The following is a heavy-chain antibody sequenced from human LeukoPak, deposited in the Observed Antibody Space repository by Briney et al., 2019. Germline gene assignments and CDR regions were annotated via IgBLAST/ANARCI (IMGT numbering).Heavy chain of an antibody. D-gene: IGHD3-9*01. CDR3: ARGSYDILPGYFGSKGGGNWFDP. CDR2: IYYSGST. J-gene: IGHJ5*02. Sequence: SETLSLTCTVSGGSMSSDDWSWIRRPPGKGLEWIGYIYYSGSTNYNPSLKSRVTISVDTSKNQFSLKLSSVTAADTAVYYCARGSYDILPGYFGSKGGGNWFDPWGQGTLVTVSS. V-gene: IGHV4-59*01. CDR1: GGSMSSDD.